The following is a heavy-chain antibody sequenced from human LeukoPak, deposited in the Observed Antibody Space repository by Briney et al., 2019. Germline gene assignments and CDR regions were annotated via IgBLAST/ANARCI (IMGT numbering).Heavy chain of an antibody. CDR1: GGSISSSLYH. J-gene: IGHJ4*02. V-gene: IGHV4-39*07. Sequence: PSETLSLTCTVSGGSISSSLYHWGWIRQSPGKNLEWLGSIYYTGTTHYNPSLKSRVTISVDTSKNQFSLRLSSVTAADTAVYYCASVRRDGYPFDYWGQGTLVTVSS. D-gene: IGHD5-24*01. CDR2: IYYTGTT. CDR3: ASVRRDGYPFDY.